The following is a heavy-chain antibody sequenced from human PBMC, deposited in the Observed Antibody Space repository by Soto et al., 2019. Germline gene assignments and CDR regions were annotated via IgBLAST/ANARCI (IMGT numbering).Heavy chain of an antibody. Sequence: SETLSLTCTVSGGSISSGGYYWSWIRQHPGKGLEWIGYIYYSGSTYYNPSLKSRVTISVDTSKNQFSLKLSSVTAADTAVYYCARAATYYDSSGRTHYLFDYWGQGTLVTGSS. J-gene: IGHJ4*02. V-gene: IGHV4-31*03. D-gene: IGHD3-22*01. CDR2: IYYSGST. CDR1: GGSISSGGYY. CDR3: ARAATYYDSSGRTHYLFDY.